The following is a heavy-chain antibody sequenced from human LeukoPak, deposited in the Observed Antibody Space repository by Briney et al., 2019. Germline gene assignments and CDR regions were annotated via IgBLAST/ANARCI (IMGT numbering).Heavy chain of an antibody. J-gene: IGHJ4*02. CDR1: GGTFGSYA. CDR3: ARDQDYSTFDY. D-gene: IGHD4-11*01. V-gene: IGHV1-69*04. CDR2: IIPIFGIA. Sequence: ASVKVSCKASGGTFGSYAISWVRQAPGQGLEWMGRIIPIFGIANYAQKFQGRVTITADKSTSTAYMELSSLRSEDTAVYYCARDQDYSTFDYWGQGTLVTVSS.